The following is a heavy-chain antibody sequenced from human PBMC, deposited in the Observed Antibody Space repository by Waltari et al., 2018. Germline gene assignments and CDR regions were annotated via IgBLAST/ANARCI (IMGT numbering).Heavy chain of an antibody. J-gene: IGHJ1*01. D-gene: IGHD4-17*01. CDR2: MQYRGST. CDR1: DGSISTHST. V-gene: IGHV4-39*01. Sequence: QLLLQESAPGLVTPPEPRSLPCTVSDGSISTHSTWGWIRQPPGKGLEWMGNMQYRGSTFYNPSLESRVTISLDTWKNQFSLRLSSVGAADTAVYFCGRIAFGDEGGYFQYWGQGTLVTVSS. CDR3: GRIAFGDEGGYFQY.